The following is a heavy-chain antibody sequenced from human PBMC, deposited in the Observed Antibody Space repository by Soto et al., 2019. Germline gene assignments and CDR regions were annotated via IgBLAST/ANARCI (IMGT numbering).Heavy chain of an antibody. CDR2: IYWDDDK. CDR3: ARYSSGWYEIGMDV. CDR1: GFSLSTSGVG. J-gene: IGHJ6*02. Sequence: QITLKESGPTLVKPTQTLTLTCTFSGFSLSTSGVGVGWIRQPPGKALEWLALIYWDDDKRYSPSLKSRLTITKDTSKNQVVLTMTNMDPVDTATYYCARYSSGWYEIGMDVWGQGTTVTVSS. D-gene: IGHD6-19*01. V-gene: IGHV2-5*02.